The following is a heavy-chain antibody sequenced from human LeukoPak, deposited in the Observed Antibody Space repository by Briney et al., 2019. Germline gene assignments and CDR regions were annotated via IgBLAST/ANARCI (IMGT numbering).Heavy chain of an antibody. D-gene: IGHD5-24*01. V-gene: IGHV3-7*04. CDR2: IKQDGSKK. J-gene: IGHJ4*02. Sequence: GGSLRLSCVASGFPFSSYWMAWVRQAPGKGLEWVANIKQDGSKKSYVGSVKGRFTISRDNAKNSLYLQMNSLRAEDTAIYYCTRVGYIDEGIDYWGQGTLVTVSS. CDR1: GFPFSSYW. CDR3: TRVGYIDEGIDY.